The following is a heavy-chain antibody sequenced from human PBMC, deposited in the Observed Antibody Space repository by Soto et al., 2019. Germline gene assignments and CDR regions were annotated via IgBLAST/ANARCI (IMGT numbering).Heavy chain of an antibody. CDR3: ARDGGRLYRGDHYFDY. Sequence: GGSLRLSCAASGFIFSSYSMSWVRQAPGKGLEWVSLITSSNSYIYYGDSVKGRFTISRDNAKKSLYLQMNSLRAEDTAVYYCARDGGRLYRGDHYFDYWGLGTLVTVS. CDR2: ITSSNSYI. J-gene: IGHJ4*02. V-gene: IGHV3-21*01. CDR1: GFIFSSYS. D-gene: IGHD3-10*01.